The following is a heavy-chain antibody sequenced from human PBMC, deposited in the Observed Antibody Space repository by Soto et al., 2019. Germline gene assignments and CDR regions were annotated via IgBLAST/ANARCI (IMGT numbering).Heavy chain of an antibody. V-gene: IGHV5-51*03. D-gene: IGHD2-15*01. CDR1: GYSFTSYW. CDR3: ARPLGPGGGYDAFDI. Sequence: EVQLVQSGAEVKKPGESLKISCKGSGYSFTSYWNGWVRQMPGKGLECMGIIYPGDSDTRYSPSFQGQVTISADKSISTAYLQWSSLKASDTAMYYGARPLGPGGGYDAFDIWGQGTMVTVSS. J-gene: IGHJ3*02. CDR2: IYPGDSDT.